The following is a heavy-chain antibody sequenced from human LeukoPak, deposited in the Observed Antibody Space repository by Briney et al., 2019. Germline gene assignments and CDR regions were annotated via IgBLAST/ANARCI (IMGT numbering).Heavy chain of an antibody. CDR2: IKGDGNQK. Sequence: GGSLRLSCAASGFTFSNSWMNSVRQAPGKGLEWLANIKGDGNQKNYMDSVKGRFVISRDNAKNLLYLQMNSLKAEDTAVYYCMTNCGGDCWGQGTLVTVSS. V-gene: IGHV3-7*01. D-gene: IGHD2-8*01. J-gene: IGHJ4*02. CDR3: MTNCGGDC. CDR1: GFTFSNSW.